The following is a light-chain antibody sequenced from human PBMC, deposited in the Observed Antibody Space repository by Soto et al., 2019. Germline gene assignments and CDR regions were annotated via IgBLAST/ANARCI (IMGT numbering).Light chain of an antibody. CDR2: GAF. CDR1: RSVTNF. J-gene: IGKJ5*01. V-gene: IGKV3-11*01. Sequence: ERVMTQSPATLSVSPGERATLSCGASRSVTNFLAWYQQKPGQAPRLLIYGAFNRATGIPARFSGSGSGTDFTLTISSLEPEDSAVYYCQQRNVWPPVTFGQGTRLEIK. CDR3: QQRNVWPPVT.